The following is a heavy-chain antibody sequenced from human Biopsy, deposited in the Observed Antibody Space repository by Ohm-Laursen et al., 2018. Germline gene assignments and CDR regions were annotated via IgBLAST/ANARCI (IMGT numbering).Heavy chain of an antibody. D-gene: IGHD2-2*01. V-gene: IGHV4-31*03. CDR2: VYNSGTT. J-gene: IGHJ6*02. CDR3: TRDVKRYCSGTSCYSGYFGMDV. CDR1: GGSITSSGYW. Sequence: SQTLSLTCTVSGGSITSSGYWWSWIRQRPGKGLEWIGYVYNSGTTYFNPSLKSRLTISIDTSKNQFSLKLNSVTAADTAVYFCTRDVKRYCSGTSCYSGYFGMDVWGQGTTVTVSS.